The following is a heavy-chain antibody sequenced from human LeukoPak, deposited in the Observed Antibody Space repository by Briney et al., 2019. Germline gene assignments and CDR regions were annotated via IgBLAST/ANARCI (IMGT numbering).Heavy chain of an antibody. CDR1: GYTFTGFY. D-gene: IGHD1-1*01. V-gene: IGHV1-2*06. CDR2: INPNSGGT. J-gene: IGHJ4*02. CDR3: ARDTLPGRPAGYFDY. Sequence: ASVNASCKASGYTFTGFYMRWVRQAPGQGLEWMGRINPNSGGTNYAQKFQGRVTMTRATSISTAYMELSRRRSDDTAVYYCARDTLPGRPAGYFDYWGQGTLVTVSS.